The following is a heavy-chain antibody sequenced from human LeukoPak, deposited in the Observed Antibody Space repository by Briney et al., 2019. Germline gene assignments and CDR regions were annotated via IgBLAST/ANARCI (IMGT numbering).Heavy chain of an antibody. CDR2: IYYSGST. Sequence: PSETLSLTCTVSGGSISSSSYYWGWIRQPPGKGLEWIGSIYYSGSTYYNPSLKSRVTISVDTSKNQFSLKLSSVTAADTAVYYCARTAPLIAAAGNLFYWGQGTLVTVSS. D-gene: IGHD6-13*01. CDR3: ARTAPLIAAAGNLFY. J-gene: IGHJ4*02. CDR1: GGSISSSSYY. V-gene: IGHV4-39*07.